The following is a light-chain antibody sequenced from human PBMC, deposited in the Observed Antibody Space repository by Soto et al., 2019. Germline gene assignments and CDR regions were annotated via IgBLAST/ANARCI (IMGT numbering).Light chain of an antibody. CDR2: AAS. Sequence: DIQMTQSPSSLSASVGDRVTITCRASQSISIYLNWYQQIPGKAPRVLISAASSLQSGVPSRFSGSGSGTEFTLTISSLQPEDSATYYCQQTYSNPIYTFGQGTKLEI. J-gene: IGKJ2*01. V-gene: IGKV1-39*01. CDR1: QSISIY. CDR3: QQTYSNPIYT.